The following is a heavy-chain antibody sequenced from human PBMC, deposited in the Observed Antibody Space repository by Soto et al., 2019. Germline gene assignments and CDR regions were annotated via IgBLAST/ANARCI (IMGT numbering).Heavy chain of an antibody. D-gene: IGHD3-22*01. CDR1: GGTFSSYA. J-gene: IGHJ3*02. Sequence: ASVKVSCKASGGTFSSYAISWVRQAPGQGLEWMGGIIPIFGTANYAQKFQGRVTITADKSTSTAYMELSSLRSEDTAVYYCARDPRGIDSSGKAFDIWGQGTMVTVSS. V-gene: IGHV1-69*06. CDR2: IIPIFGTA. CDR3: ARDPRGIDSSGKAFDI.